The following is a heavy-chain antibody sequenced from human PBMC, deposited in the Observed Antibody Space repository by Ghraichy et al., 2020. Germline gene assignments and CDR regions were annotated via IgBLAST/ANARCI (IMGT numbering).Heavy chain of an antibody. CDR3: ARASQPPYYDFWSGYPPRGNWFDP. V-gene: IGHV4-34*01. J-gene: IGHJ5*02. D-gene: IGHD3-3*01. CDR1: GGSFSGYY. Sequence: SETLSLTCAVYGGSFSGYYWSWIRQPPGKGLEWIGEINHSGSTNYNPSLKSRVTISVDTSKNQFSLKLSSVTAADTAVYYCARASQPPYYDFWSGYPPRGNWFDPWGQGTLVTVSS. CDR2: INHSGST.